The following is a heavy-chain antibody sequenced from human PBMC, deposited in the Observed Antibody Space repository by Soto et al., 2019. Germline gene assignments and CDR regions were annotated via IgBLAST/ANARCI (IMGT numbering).Heavy chain of an antibody. V-gene: IGHV3-21*01. CDR2: ISSRSDI. CDR1: GFTFSAYS. D-gene: IGHD2-2*02. CDR3: AREYTAWPLAYGLDV. J-gene: IGHJ6*02. Sequence: GGSLRLSCVGSGFTFSAYSINWVRQSPGKGLEWVSSISSRSDIYYADSVKGRFTISRDNAKNSVSLQMNSLRAEDTAVYYCAREYTAWPLAYGLDVWGQGTTVTVSS.